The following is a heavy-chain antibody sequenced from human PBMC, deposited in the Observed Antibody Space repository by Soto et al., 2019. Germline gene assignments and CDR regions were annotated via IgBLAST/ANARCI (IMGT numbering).Heavy chain of an antibody. V-gene: IGHV3-30*18. CDR2: ISHDGSKR. D-gene: IGHD3-22*01. CDR3: AKTATYVDGYDNTGYSSENY. Sequence: VQLVESGGGVVLPGRSVRLSCEVSGFTFSDFGLDWVRQAPGKGLEWVAIISHDGSKRFYADSVKGRFTISRDNSKNTLYLQMSSLSPEDTAPYYCAKTATYVDGYDNTGYSSENYWGHGTLVTVSS. CDR1: GFTFSDFG. J-gene: IGHJ4*01.